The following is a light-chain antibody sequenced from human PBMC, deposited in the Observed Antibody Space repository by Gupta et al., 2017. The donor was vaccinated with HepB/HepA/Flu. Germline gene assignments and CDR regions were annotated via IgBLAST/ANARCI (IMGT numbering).Light chain of an antibody. J-gene: IGKJ2*04. V-gene: IGKV2-28*01. CDR3: MQALQTPCS. Sequence: DLVMTQSPLSLPVTPGEQASISCRSSQSLLHSNGYNYLDWYLQKPGQSPQLLIYLGSNRASGVPDRVSGSGSGTDFTLKISRVEAEDVGVYYCMQALQTPCSFGQGTKLEIK. CDR2: LGS. CDR1: QSLLHSNGYNY.